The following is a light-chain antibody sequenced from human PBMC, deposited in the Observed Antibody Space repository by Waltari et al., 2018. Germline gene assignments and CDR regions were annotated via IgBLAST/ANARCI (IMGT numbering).Light chain of an antibody. Sequence: EVVMTQSPTTLSVSPGDRANLSCRASQSVSSYLAWYQQKPGQAPRLLIYAASTRATGVPARFSGSGSGTEFTLTISSLQSEDFAVYYCQQYSNWPPLTFGGGTKVEIK. V-gene: IGKV3-15*01. CDR2: AAS. CDR1: QSVSSY. CDR3: QQYSNWPPLT. J-gene: IGKJ4*01.